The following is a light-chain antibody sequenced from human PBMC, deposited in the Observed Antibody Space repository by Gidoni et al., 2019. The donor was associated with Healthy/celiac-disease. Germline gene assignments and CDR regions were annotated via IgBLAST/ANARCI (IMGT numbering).Light chain of an antibody. J-gene: IGLJ2*01. V-gene: IGLV2-14*01. Sequence: QSALTQPASVSESPGQSITIPCTGTSSDVGGYNYVPWYQQHPGKAPKLMIYDVSNRPSGVSNRFSGSKSGNTASLTISGLQAEDEADYYCSSYTSSSRVFGGGTKLTVL. CDR1: SSDVGGYNY. CDR3: SSYTSSSRV. CDR2: DVS.